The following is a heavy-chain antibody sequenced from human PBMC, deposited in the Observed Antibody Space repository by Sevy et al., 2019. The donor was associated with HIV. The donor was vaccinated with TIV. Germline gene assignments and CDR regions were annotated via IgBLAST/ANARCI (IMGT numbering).Heavy chain of an antibody. CDR1: GFTFRSYG. V-gene: IGHV3-30*02. D-gene: IGHD3-10*01. CDR3: AKGLGMVQGALLSDDI. J-gene: IGHJ3*02. Sequence: GGSLRLSCAASGFTFRSYGMHWVRQAPGKGLEWVACARYDGSTKYYADSVKGRFTISRDNSKNTLYLQMNSLRGDDTSLYYCAKGLGMVQGALLSDDIWGQGTMVTVSS. CDR2: ARYDGSTK.